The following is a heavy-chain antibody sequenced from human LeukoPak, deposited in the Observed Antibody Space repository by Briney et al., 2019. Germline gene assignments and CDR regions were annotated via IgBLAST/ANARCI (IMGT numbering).Heavy chain of an antibody. Sequence: PGGSLRLSCAASGFTLSSYSMNWVRQAPGKGLEWVSYISSSSTNIYYADSVKGRFTISRDNAKNSLYLQMDSLRAEDTAVYYCARGVGATKSFDYWGQGTLVTVSS. CDR1: GFTLSSYS. CDR2: ISSSSTNI. D-gene: IGHD1-26*01. V-gene: IGHV3-48*04. J-gene: IGHJ4*02. CDR3: ARGVGATKSFDY.